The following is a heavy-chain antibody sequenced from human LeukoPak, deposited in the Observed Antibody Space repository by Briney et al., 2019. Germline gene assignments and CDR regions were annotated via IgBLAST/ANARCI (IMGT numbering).Heavy chain of an antibody. CDR3: ASRGGYSYGLDPYFDY. V-gene: IGHV1-2*02. Sequence: ASVKVSCKASGYTFTGYYMHWVRQAPGQGLEWMGWINPNSGGTNYAQKFQGRVTMTRDTSISTAYMELSRLRSDDTAVYYCASRGGYSYGLDPYFDYWGQGTLVTVSS. D-gene: IGHD5-18*01. CDR2: INPNSGGT. J-gene: IGHJ4*02. CDR1: GYTFTGYY.